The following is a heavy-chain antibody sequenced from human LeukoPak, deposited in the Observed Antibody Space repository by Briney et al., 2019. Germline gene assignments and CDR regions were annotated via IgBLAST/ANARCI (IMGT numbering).Heavy chain of an antibody. CDR2: IYPGDSDT. CDR1: GYTFTGYW. V-gene: IGHV5-51*01. Sequence: GESLKISCKASGYTFTGYWIGWVRQMPGRGPEWMAIIYPGDSDTRYSPSFQGQVTISADKSINTAYLQWSSLTASDTAMYYCAREHAKGYSWFDPWGHGALVTVSS. CDR3: AREHAKGYSWFDP. D-gene: IGHD1-1*01. J-gene: IGHJ5*02.